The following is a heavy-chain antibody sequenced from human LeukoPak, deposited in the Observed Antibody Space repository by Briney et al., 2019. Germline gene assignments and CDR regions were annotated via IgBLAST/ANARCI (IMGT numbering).Heavy chain of an antibody. CDR3: AKASQPSWSSSWLWFLDS. Sequence: PGGSLRLSCAASGFTFSSYGMTWVRQAPGKGLEWVSGISGSGGSTYYADSVKGRFTISRDNSKNTLYLQMNSLRVEDTAVYYCAKASQPSWSSSWLWFLDSWRQGTPVTVSS. CDR2: ISGSGGST. J-gene: IGHJ4*02. D-gene: IGHD6-13*01. V-gene: IGHV3-23*01. CDR1: GFTFSSYG.